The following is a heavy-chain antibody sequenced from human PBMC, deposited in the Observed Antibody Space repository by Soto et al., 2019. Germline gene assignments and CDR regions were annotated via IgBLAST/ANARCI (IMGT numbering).Heavy chain of an antibody. D-gene: IGHD2-2*01. CDR2: INHSGST. Sequence: PSETLSLTCAVYGGSFSGYYWSWIRQPPGKGLEWIGEINHSGSTNYNPSLKSRVTISVDTSKNQFSLKLSSVTAADTAVYYCSYQLLSGGAFDYWGQGTLVTVSS. CDR3: SYQLLSGGAFDY. J-gene: IGHJ4*02. CDR1: GGSFSGYY. V-gene: IGHV4-34*01.